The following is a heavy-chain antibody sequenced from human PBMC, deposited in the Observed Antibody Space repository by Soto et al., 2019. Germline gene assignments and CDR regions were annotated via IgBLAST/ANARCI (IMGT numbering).Heavy chain of an antibody. CDR2: INPSGGST. Sequence: ASVKVSCKASGYTFTTYHIHWVRQAPGQGLEWMGIINPSGGSTSYAQKFRGRVTMTRDTSKNTLYLQMNSLRAEDTAVYYCAKGEALLWFGESDYFDYWGQGTLVTVSS. CDR1: GYTFTTYH. CDR3: AKGEALLWFGESDYFDY. D-gene: IGHD3-10*01. J-gene: IGHJ4*02. V-gene: IGHV1-46*01.